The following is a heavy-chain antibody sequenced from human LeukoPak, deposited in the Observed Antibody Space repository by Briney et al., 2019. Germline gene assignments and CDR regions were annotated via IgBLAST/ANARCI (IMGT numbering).Heavy chain of an antibody. CDR1: GGSISSYY. J-gene: IGHJ6*03. V-gene: IGHV4-30-4*08. D-gene: IGHD4-11*01. CDR2: IYYSGST. Sequence: PSETLSLTCTVSGGSISSYYWSWIRQPPGKGLEWIGYIYYSGSTYYNPSLKSRVTISVDTSKNQFSLKLSSVTAADTAVYYCARGNDYYYYYMDVWGKGTTVTVSS. CDR3: ARGNDYYYYYMDV.